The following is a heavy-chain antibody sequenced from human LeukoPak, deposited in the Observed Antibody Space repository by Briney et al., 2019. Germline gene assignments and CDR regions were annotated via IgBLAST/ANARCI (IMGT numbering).Heavy chain of an antibody. CDR2: IYYSGST. V-gene: IGHV4-59*01. CDR1: GGSISSYY. D-gene: IGHD2-15*01. Sequence: SETLSLTCTVSGGSISSYYWSWIRQPPGKGLVWIGYIYYSGSTNYNPSLKSRVSISVDTSKNQFSLKLSSVTAADTAVYYCARGRGGGGSSNNWFDPWGQGTLVTVSS. J-gene: IGHJ5*02. CDR3: ARGRGGGGSSNNWFDP.